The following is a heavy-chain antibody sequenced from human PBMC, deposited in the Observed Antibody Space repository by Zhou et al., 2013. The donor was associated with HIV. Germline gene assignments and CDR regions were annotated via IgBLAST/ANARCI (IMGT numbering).Heavy chain of an antibody. V-gene: IGHV1-8*03. CDR3: ARDGGGLDH. CDR1: GGPFNSNI. J-gene: IGHJ4*02. Sequence: QVQLVQSGAEVRKPGSSVKVSCKASGGPFNSNIINWVRQAPGQGLEWMGWMIPDSAKTGYAQKFQGRVAFARDTSTSTAYMELKSLTLDDTAIYYCARDGGGLDHWGQGTLVTVSS. D-gene: IGHD3-10*01. CDR2: MIPDSAKT.